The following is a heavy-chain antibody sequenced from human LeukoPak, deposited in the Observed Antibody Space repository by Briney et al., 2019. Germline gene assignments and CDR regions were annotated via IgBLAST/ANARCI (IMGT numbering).Heavy chain of an antibody. D-gene: IGHD5-24*01. V-gene: IGHV4-39*01. CDR2: IYYSGST. Sequence: SETLSLTCTVSGGSISSSSYYWGWIRQPPGKGLEWIGSIYYSGSTYYNPSLKSRVTISVDTSKNQFSLKLSSVTAADTAVYYCARHLSLRWLQSSFDYWGQGTLVTVSS. CDR3: ARHLSLRWLQSSFDY. CDR1: GGSISSSSYY. J-gene: IGHJ4*02.